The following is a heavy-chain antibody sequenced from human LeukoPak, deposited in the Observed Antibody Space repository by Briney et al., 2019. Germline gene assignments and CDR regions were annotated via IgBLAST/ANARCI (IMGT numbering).Heavy chain of an antibody. V-gene: IGHV3-23*01. Sequence: GGSLRLSCEAYGFTFSSYAMNWVRQAPGKGMEWVSGISGSGDRTYYADSVKGRFTISRDNSKNTLYLQMNSLRAEDTAVYFCAKDTDIYYYYYDMDVWGQGTTVTVSS. CDR1: GFTFSSYA. J-gene: IGHJ6*02. CDR2: ISGSGDRT. CDR3: AKDTDIYYYYYDMDV. D-gene: IGHD3-9*01.